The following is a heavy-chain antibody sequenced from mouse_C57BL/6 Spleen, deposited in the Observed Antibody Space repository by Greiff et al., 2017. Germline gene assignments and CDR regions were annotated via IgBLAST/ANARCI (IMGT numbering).Heavy chain of an antibody. J-gene: IGHJ4*01. CDR2: ISSGSSTI. CDR3: ARRLRLPMDY. CDR1: GFTFSDYG. V-gene: IGHV5-17*01. Sequence: EVKLVESGGGLVKPGGSLKLSCAASGFTFSDYGMHWVRQAPEKGLEWVAYISSGSSTIYYADTVKGRFTISRDNAKNTLFLQLTSLRSEDTAMYYCARRLRLPMDYWGQGTSVTVSS. D-gene: IGHD3-2*02.